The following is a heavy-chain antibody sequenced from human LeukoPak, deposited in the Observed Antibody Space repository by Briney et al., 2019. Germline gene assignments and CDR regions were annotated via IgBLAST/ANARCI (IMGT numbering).Heavy chain of an antibody. J-gene: IGHJ2*01. D-gene: IGHD6-19*01. CDR1: GFTFDDYA. CDR2: IGWNSGTI. V-gene: IGHV3-9*01. CDR3: AKDMSSGGGWFNWYFDL. Sequence: GGSLRLSGAASGFTFDDYAMPWVRQVPGKGLEWVSGIGWNSGTIDYADSVKGRFTISRDNAKNSLYLQMTSLRPEDTAFYYCAKDMSSGGGWFNWYFDLWGRGTLVTVSS.